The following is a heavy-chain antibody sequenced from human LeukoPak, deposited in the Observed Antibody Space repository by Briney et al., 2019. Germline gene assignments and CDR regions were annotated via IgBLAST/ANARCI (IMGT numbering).Heavy chain of an antibody. D-gene: IGHD3-3*01. CDR1: GGSFSGYY. V-gene: IGHV4-34*01. CDR3: ARGPRFLEWLLFGMYAFDI. J-gene: IGHJ3*02. CDR2: INHSGST. Sequence: PSETLSLTCAVYGGSFSGYYWSWIRQPPGKGLEWIGEINHSGSTNYNPSLKSRVTISVDTSKNQFSLKLSSVTAADTAAYYCARGPRFLEWLLFGMYAFDIWGQGTMVTVSS.